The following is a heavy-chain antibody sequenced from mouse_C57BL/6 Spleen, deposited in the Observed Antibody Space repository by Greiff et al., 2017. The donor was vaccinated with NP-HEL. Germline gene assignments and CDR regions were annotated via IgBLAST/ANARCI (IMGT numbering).Heavy chain of an antibody. CDR3: ARGTYDGYYAY. J-gene: IGHJ3*01. V-gene: IGHV1-18*01. D-gene: IGHD2-3*01. CDR1: VYTFTDYN. Sequence: VQLQQSGPELVKPGASVKIPCKASVYTFTDYNMDWVKQSHGKSLEWIGDINPNNGGTIYNQKFKGKATLTVDKSSSTAYMELRSLTSEDTAVYYCARGTYDGYYAYWGQGTLVTVSA. CDR2: INPNNGGT.